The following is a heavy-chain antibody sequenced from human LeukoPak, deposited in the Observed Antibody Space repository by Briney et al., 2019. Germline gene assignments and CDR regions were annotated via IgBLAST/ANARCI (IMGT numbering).Heavy chain of an antibody. Sequence: GGSLRLSCAASGFTFSSYWMSWVRQAPGKGLEWVANIKQDGSEKYYVDSVKGRFTISRDNAKNSLYLQMNSLRAEDTAVYYCARPRGYCSGGSRYPRGAFDIWGQGTMVTVSS. J-gene: IGHJ3*02. CDR3: ARPRGYCSGGSRYPRGAFDI. CDR1: GFTFSSYW. V-gene: IGHV3-7*01. D-gene: IGHD2-15*01. CDR2: IKQDGSEK.